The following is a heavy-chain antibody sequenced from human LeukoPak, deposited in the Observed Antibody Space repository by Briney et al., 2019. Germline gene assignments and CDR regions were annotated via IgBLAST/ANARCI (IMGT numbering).Heavy chain of an antibody. CDR2: ISSSSSYI. CDR3: ASIIRYYYDSSGFPSG. J-gene: IGHJ4*02. CDR1: GFTFSSYS. Sequence: PGRSLRLSCAASGFTFSSYSMNWVRQAPGKGLEWVSSISSSSSYIYYADSVKGRFTISRDNAKNSLYLQMNSLRAEDTAVYYCASIIRYYYDSSGFPSGWGQGTLVTVSS. V-gene: IGHV3-21*01. D-gene: IGHD3-22*01.